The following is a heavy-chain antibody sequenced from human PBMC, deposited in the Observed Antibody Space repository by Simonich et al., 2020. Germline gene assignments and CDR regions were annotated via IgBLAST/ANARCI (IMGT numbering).Heavy chain of an antibody. J-gene: IGHJ1*01. CDR3: ARGLRVAAAGTAFQH. CDR1: GGSFSGYY. D-gene: IGHD6-13*01. CDR2: INHSGST. V-gene: IGHV4-34*01. Sequence: QVQLQQWGAGLLKPSETLSLTCAVYGGSFSGYYWSWIRQPPRKGLEWIGEINHSGSTNYTPSLKSPVTISVDPSKNQFSLKLSSVTAADTAVYYCARGLRVAAAGTAFQHWGQGTLVTVSS.